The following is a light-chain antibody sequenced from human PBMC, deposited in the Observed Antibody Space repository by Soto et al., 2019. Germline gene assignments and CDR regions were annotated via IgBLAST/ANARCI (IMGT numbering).Light chain of an antibody. J-gene: IGKJ1*01. CDR3: QQYNSWPWT. V-gene: IGKV3-15*01. CDR1: RSVATN. CDR2: GAS. Sequence: EMVMTQSRATLSVSPGERATLSCRASRSVATNLAWYQQTPGQAPRLLIYGASTRATGLPPRFSASGSGTEFTLTISSLQSEDSAVYYCQQYNSWPWTFGQGTKVDIK.